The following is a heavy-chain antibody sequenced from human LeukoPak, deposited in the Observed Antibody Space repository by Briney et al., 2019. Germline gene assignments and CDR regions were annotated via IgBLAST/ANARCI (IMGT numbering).Heavy chain of an antibody. V-gene: IGHV1-2*02. D-gene: IGHD3-3*01. J-gene: IGHJ1*01. Sequence: ASVKVSCKASGYTFTSYGISWVRQAPGQGLEWMGWINPNSGGTNYAQKFQGRVTMTRDTSISTAYMELSRLRSDDTTVYYCAREYTIFGVDSFYEYFQHWGQGTLVTVSS. CDR1: GYTFTSYG. CDR3: AREYTIFGVDSFYEYFQH. CDR2: INPNSGGT.